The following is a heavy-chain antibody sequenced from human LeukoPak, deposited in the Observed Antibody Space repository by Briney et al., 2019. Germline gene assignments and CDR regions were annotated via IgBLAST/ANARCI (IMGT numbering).Heavy chain of an antibody. J-gene: IGHJ6*04. D-gene: IGHD2-2*01. CDR2: IIPIFGTA. Sequence: SVKVSCKASGGTFSSYAISWVRQAPGQGLEWMGGIIPIFGTANYAQKFQGRVTITPDESTSTAYMELSSLRSEDTAVYYCARNAVPDRPFSGMDVWGKGTTVTVSS. CDR3: ARNAVPDRPFSGMDV. V-gene: IGHV1-69*13. CDR1: GGTFSSYA.